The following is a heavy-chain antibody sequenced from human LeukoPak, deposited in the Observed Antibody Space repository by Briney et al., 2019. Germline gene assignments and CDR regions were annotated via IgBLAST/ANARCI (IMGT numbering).Heavy chain of an antibody. V-gene: IGHV1-69*04. J-gene: IGHJ4*02. CDR2: IIPILGIA. CDR1: GGTFSSYA. D-gene: IGHD4/OR15-4a*01. CDR3: ARSLWWRSAKYYFDY. Sequence: SVKVSCKASGGTFSSYAISWVRQAPGQGLEWMGRIIPILGIANYAQKFQGRVTITADKSTSTAYMELSSLRSEDTAVYYCARSLWWRSAKYYFDYWGQGTLVTVSS.